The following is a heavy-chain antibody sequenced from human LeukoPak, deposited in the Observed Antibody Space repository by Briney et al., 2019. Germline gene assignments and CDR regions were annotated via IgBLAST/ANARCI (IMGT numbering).Heavy chain of an antibody. CDR3: ARGADTAMLDDYYYGMDV. CDR2: IIPILGIA. D-gene: IGHD5-18*01. J-gene: IGHJ6*02. CDR1: GGTFSSYA. Sequence: SVKVSCKASGGTFSSYAISWVRQAPGQGLEWMGRIIPILGIANYAQKFQGRVTITADKSTSTAYMELSSLRSEDTAVYYCARGADTAMLDDYYYGMDVWGQGPRSPSP. V-gene: IGHV1-69*04.